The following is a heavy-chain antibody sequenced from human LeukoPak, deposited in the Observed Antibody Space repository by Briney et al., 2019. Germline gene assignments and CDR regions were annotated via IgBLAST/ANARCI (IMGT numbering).Heavy chain of an antibody. D-gene: IGHD5-24*01. CDR2: IYTSGST. J-gene: IGHJ4*02. Sequence: TLSLTCTVSGGSISSGSYYWSWIRQPAGKGLEWIGRIYTSGSTNYNPSLKSRVTISVDTSKNQFSLKLSSVTAADTAVYYCARVGRWLQLFDYWGQGTLVTVSS. CDR1: GGSISSGSYY. CDR3: ARVGRWLQLFDY. V-gene: IGHV4-61*02.